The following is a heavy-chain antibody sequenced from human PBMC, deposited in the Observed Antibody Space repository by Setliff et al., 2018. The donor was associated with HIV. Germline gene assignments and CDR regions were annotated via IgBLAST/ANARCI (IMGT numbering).Heavy chain of an antibody. CDR3: FKSTGWLPGN. J-gene: IGHJ4*02. V-gene: IGHV3-15*01. D-gene: IGHD2-8*02. CDR1: GFAFSSYA. CDR2: IKSKTDGGTI. Sequence: GGSLRLSCAASGFAFSSYAMNWVRQAPGKGLEWVGRIKSKTDGGTIDYAAPVKGRFTISRDDSKNVLYLQMDSLKTEDTAIYYCFKSTGWLPGNWGQGTLVTVSS.